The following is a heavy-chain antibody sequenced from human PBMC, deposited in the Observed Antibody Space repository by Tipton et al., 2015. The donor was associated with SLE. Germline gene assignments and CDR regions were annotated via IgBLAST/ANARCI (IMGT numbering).Heavy chain of an antibody. D-gene: IGHD3-10*01. J-gene: IGHJ4*02. CDR1: GGSISSYY. CDR3: ARDRGGYYFDY. V-gene: IGHV4-59*01. Sequence: TLSLTCTISGGSISSYYWNWIRQSPGKGLECVGYISYGGNTNYNPSLKSRVTISLDTSKNQFSLKLTSVTASDTAVYLCARDRGGYYFDYWGQGTLVTVSS. CDR2: ISYGGNT.